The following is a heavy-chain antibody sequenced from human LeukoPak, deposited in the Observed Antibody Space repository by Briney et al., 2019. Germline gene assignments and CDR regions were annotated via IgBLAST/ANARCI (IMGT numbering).Heavy chain of an antibody. Sequence: ASVKVSCEAFGYTFTSNYMHWVRQAPGQGPEWMGVISPSGGSTTYAQKFQGRVTMTRDMSTSTVYMELSSLRSEDTAVYYCARKGYSGYAPKGYSYGYIDYWGQGTLVTVSS. CDR3: ARKGYSGYAPKGYSYGYIDY. CDR1: GYTFTSNY. D-gene: IGHD5-12*01. V-gene: IGHV1-46*01. CDR2: ISPSGGST. J-gene: IGHJ4*02.